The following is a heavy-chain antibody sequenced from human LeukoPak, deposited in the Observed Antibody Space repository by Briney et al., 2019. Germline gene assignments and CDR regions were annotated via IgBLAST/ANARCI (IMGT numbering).Heavy chain of an antibody. V-gene: IGHV3-30*03. CDR2: ISYDGSNK. CDR1: GFTFSSYG. Sequence: GGSLRLSCAASGFTFSSYGMHWVRQAPGKGLEWVAVISYDGSNKYYADSVKGRFTISRDNSKNTLYLQMNSLRAEDTAVYYCAREWVAYSSSSGCRCWGQGTLVTVSS. J-gene: IGHJ4*02. CDR3: AREWVAYSSSSGCRC. D-gene: IGHD6-13*01.